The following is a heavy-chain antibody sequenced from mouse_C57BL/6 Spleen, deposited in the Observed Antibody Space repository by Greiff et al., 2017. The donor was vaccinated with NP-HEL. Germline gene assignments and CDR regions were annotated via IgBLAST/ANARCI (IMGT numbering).Heavy chain of an antibody. CDR2: IYPGDGDT. Sequence: QVQLKESGAELVKPGASVKISCKASGYAFSSYWMNWVKQRPGKGLEWIGQIYPGDGDTNYNGKFKSKATLTADKSSSTAYMQLSSLTSEDSAVYFCARGGPSYYFDYWGQGTTLTVSS. CDR1: GYAFSSYW. CDR3: ARGGPSYYFDY. J-gene: IGHJ2*01. V-gene: IGHV1-80*01.